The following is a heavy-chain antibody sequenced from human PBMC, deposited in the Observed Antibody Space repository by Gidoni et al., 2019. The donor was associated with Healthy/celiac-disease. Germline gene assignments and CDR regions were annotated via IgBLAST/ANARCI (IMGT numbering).Heavy chain of an antibody. CDR2: IYYSGST. J-gene: IGHJ4*02. D-gene: IGHD4-17*01. V-gene: IGHV4-39*07. Sequence: QLQLQESGPGLVKPSETLSLTCTVSGGSISSSSYYWGWIRQPPGKGLEWIGSIYYSGSTYYNPSLKSRVTIAVDTSKNQFSLKLSSVTAADTAVYYCARKKTVTYFDYWGQGTLVTVSS. CDR3: ARKKTVTYFDY. CDR1: GGSISSSSYY.